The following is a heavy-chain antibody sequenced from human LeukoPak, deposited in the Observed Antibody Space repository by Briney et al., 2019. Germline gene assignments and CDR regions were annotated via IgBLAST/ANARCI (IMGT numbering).Heavy chain of an antibody. D-gene: IGHD3-10*01. CDR1: GGSFSGYY. CDR3: ARDDTRTRIWFGEPSRFDP. Sequence: PSETLSLTCAVYGGSFSGYYWSWIRQPPGKGLEWIGEINHSGSTNYNPSLKSRVTISVDTSKNQFSLKLSSVTAADTAVYYCARDDTRTRIWFGEPSRFDPWGQGTLVTVSS. CDR2: INHSGST. V-gene: IGHV4-34*01. J-gene: IGHJ5*02.